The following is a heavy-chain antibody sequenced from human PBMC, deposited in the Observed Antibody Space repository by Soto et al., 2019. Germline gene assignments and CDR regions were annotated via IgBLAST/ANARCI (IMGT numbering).Heavy chain of an antibody. CDR2: IYYSGST. D-gene: IGHD2-15*01. CDR1: GGSISSGGYY. J-gene: IGHJ4*02. V-gene: IGHV4-31*03. Sequence: PSETLSLTCTVSGGSISSGGYYWSWIRQHPGKGLEWIGYIYYSGSTYYNPSLKSRVTISVDTSKNQFSLKLSSVTAADTAVYYCARVGYCSGGSSHNYSFDYWGQGTLVTVSS. CDR3: ARVGYCSGGSSHNYSFDY.